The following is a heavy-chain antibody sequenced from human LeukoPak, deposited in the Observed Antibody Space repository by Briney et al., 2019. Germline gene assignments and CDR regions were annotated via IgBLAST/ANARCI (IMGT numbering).Heavy chain of an antibody. CDR1: GYTFTSHG. V-gene: IGHV1-69*04. CDR2: IIPILGIA. Sequence: ASVKVSCKPSGYTFTSHGISWVRQAPGQGLEWMGRIIPILGIANYAQKFQGRVTITADKSTSTAYMELSSLRSEDTAVYYCARDFFDYGDYFDYWGQGTLVTVSS. CDR3: ARDFFDYGDYFDY. D-gene: IGHD4-17*01. J-gene: IGHJ4*02.